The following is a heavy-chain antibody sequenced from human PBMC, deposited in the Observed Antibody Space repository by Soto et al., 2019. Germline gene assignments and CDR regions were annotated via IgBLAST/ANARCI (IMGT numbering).Heavy chain of an antibody. CDR3: SREAEDLTSNFDD. V-gene: IGHV3-21*06. J-gene: IGHJ4*02. CDR2: ISSTTNYI. CDR1: GFTFTRYS. Sequence: GGSLRLSCAASGFTFTRYSMNWVRQAPGKGLEWVSSISSTTNYIYYGDSMKGRFTISRDNAKNSLYLEMNSLRAEDTAVYYCSREAEDLTSNFDDWGQGTLVTVSS.